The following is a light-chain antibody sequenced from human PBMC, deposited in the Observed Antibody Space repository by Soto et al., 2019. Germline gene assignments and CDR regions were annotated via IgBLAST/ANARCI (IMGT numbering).Light chain of an antibody. CDR3: QKYNSAPPT. Sequence: DIQNTQSPSSLSASVRDRVTITCRASQSISSHLAWYQQKPGKVPRLLIYGASTRDSGIPSRFSGSGSGTDFTLTISSLQPEDVATYCCQKYNSAPPTFGGGTKVDIK. V-gene: IGKV1-27*01. CDR1: QSISSH. J-gene: IGKJ4*02. CDR2: GAS.